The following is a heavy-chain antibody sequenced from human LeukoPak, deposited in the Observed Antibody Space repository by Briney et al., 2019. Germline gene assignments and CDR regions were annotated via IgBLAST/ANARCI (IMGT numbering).Heavy chain of an antibody. V-gene: IGHV3-30*18. CDR3: AKDLRYYYGSGSYEPLDY. D-gene: IGHD3-10*01. CDR1: GFTFSSYG. Sequence: GGSLRLSCAASGFTFSSYGMHWVRQAPGKGLEWVAVISYDGSNKYHADSVKGRFTISRDNSKNTLYLQMNSLRAEDTAVYYCAKDLRYYYGSGSYEPLDYWGQGTLVTVSS. J-gene: IGHJ4*02. CDR2: ISYDGSNK.